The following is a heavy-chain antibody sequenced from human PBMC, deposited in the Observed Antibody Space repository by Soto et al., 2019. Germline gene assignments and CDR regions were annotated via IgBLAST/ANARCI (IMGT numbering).Heavy chain of an antibody. Sequence: QVQLQESGPGLVKPSETLSLTCTVSGGSVSSGNYYWSWIRQPPGKRLEWIGYIYYSGSTNYNPPLKRRXXIXVXXSKNQFSLKLSSETAADTAVYYCASYSSGWYDVSYWGQGTLVTVSS. CDR3: ASYSSGWYDVSY. D-gene: IGHD6-19*01. V-gene: IGHV4-61*01. CDR1: GGSVSSGNYY. CDR2: IYYSGST. J-gene: IGHJ4*02.